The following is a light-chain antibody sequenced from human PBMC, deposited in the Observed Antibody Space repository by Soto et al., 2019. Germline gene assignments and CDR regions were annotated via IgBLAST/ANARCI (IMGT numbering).Light chain of an antibody. CDR3: CSYAGSYTLV. Sequence: QSALTQPRSVSGSPRQSVTISCTGTSSDVGGYNYVSWYLQHPGKAPKDLIYDVTKRPSGVPDRVSGSKSGNTASQTISGLQAEDEADYYCCSYAGSYTLVVGGGTKLTVL. J-gene: IGLJ2*01. CDR1: SSDVGGYNY. CDR2: DVT. V-gene: IGLV2-11*01.